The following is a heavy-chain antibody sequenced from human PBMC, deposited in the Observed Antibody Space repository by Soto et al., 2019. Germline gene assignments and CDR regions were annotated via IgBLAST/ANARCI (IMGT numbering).Heavy chain of an antibody. D-gene: IGHD6-19*01. CDR1: GFTFSSYW. J-gene: IGHJ4*02. V-gene: IGHV3-7*05. CDR2: IKQDGSEK. Sequence: EVQLVESGGGLVQPGGSLRLSCAASGFTFSSYWMSWVRQAPGKGLEWVANIKQDGSEKYYVDSVKARFTISRDNAKNSRYLQMNSLRAEDTAVYYCARDQQWLENYFAYWGQGTLVTVSS. CDR3: ARDQQWLENYFAY.